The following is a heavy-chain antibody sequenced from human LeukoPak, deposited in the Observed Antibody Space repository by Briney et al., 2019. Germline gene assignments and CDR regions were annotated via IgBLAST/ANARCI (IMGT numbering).Heavy chain of an antibody. D-gene: IGHD6-13*01. CDR2: ISYSGST. CDR3: ARGGIAAAGSFDY. J-gene: IGHJ4*02. V-gene: IGHV4-59*01. CDR1: GGSISSYY. Sequence: PSGTLSLTCTVSGGSISSYYWRWIRQPPGKGLEWIGYISYSGSTNFNPSLKSRVTISVDTSKNQFSLKLSSVTAADTAVYYCARGGIAAAGSFDYWGQGTLVTVSS.